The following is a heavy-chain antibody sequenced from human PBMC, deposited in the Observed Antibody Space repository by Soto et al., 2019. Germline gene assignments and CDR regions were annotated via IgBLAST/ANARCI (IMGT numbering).Heavy chain of an antibody. CDR1: GITFTNAW. V-gene: IGHV3-15*01. D-gene: IGHD4-17*01. CDR2: IKNRADGGTT. Sequence: EVQLVESGGDLVKPGGCLRLSCAASGITFTNAWMSWVRQVPGKGLEWVGRIKNRADGGTTDYAAPVRGRFTISRDDSRNTLFLQMNSLEPEYTAVYYCTTDPGDYEDFWGQGTLVTVSS. J-gene: IGHJ4*02. CDR3: TTDPGDYEDF.